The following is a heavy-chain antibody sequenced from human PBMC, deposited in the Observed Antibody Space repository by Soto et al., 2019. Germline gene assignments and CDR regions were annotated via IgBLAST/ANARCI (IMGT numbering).Heavy chain of an antibody. V-gene: IGHV3-53*01. Sequence: GGSLRLSCAASGFTVSSNYMSWVRQAPGKGLEWVSVIYSGGSTYCADSVQGRLTISRDNSKNTLYLPMNSLRAVDTVVYYCARDTGSGHCTFDYWGPGTLVTVSS. D-gene: IGHD2-15*01. CDR1: GFTVSSNY. J-gene: IGHJ4*02. CDR2: IYSGGST. CDR3: ARDTGSGHCTFDY.